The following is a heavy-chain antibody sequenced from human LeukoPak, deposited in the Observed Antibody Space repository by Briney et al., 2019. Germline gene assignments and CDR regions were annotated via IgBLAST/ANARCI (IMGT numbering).Heavy chain of an antibody. CDR3: ASSTFSSSWDDGPNDH. CDR2: ISWNSGSI. V-gene: IGHV3-9*01. CDR1: GFTFDDYA. J-gene: IGHJ5*02. Sequence: GGSLRLSCAASGFTFDDYAMHWVRQAPGKGLEWVSGISWNSGSIGYADSVKGRFTISRDNAKNSLYLQMNSLRAEDTALYYCASSTFSSSWDDGPNDHWGQGTLVTVSS. D-gene: IGHD6-13*01.